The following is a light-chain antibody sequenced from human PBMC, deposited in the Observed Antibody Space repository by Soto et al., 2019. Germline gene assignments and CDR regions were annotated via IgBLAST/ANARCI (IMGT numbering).Light chain of an antibody. J-gene: IGLJ1*01. V-gene: IGLV2-8*01. CDR3: GSYTGGNTYV. Sequence: QSVLTQPPSASGSPGQSVTIPCTGTSSDVGGYNYVSWYQQHPGKAPKLMIFEVNKRPSGVPDRFSGSKSGNTASLTVSGLQAEDEADYYCGSYTGGNTYVFGAGTKVTVL. CDR2: EVN. CDR1: SSDVGGYNY.